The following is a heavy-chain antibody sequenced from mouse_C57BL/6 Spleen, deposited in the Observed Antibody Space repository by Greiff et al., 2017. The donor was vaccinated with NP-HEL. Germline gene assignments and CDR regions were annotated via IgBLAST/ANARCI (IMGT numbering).Heavy chain of an antibody. Sequence: VQLQQSGAELVKPGASVKLSCKASGYTFTSYWMHWVKQRPGQGLEWIGMIHPNSGSTNYNEKFKSKATLTVDKSSSTAYMQLSSLTSEDSAVYYCAPSGRGYFDVWGTGTTVTVSS. J-gene: IGHJ1*03. CDR2: IHPNSGST. CDR1: GYTFTSYW. CDR3: APSGRGYFDV. D-gene: IGHD3-1*01. V-gene: IGHV1-64*01.